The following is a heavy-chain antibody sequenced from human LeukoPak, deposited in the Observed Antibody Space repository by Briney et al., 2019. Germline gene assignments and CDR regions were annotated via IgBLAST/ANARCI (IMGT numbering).Heavy chain of an antibody. Sequence: ASVKVSCKASGYTFTSYYMHWVRQAPGQGLEWMGWINTYNGNTDYAQNLQGRVTMTTDTSTSTAYMELRSLRSDDTAVYYCARRSMIVVVKDDYWGQGTLVTVSS. CDR1: GYTFTSYY. V-gene: IGHV1-18*04. CDR3: ARRSMIVVVKDDY. D-gene: IGHD3-22*01. J-gene: IGHJ4*02. CDR2: INTYNGNT.